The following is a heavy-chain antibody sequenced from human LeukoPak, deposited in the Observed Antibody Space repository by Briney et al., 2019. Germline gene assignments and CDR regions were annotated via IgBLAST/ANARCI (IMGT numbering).Heavy chain of an antibody. D-gene: IGHD3-10*01. CDR1: GGSISSYY. CDR3: ARTSYYGSGSYLFDY. CDR2: ISPSGST. J-gene: IGHJ4*02. V-gene: IGHV4-4*07. Sequence: PSETLSLTCTVSGGSISSYYWSWIRQPAGKGLEWIGRISPSGSTNYNPSLKSRVTMSVDTSKNQFSLKLSSVTAADTAVYYCARTSYYGSGSYLFDYWGQGTLVTVSS.